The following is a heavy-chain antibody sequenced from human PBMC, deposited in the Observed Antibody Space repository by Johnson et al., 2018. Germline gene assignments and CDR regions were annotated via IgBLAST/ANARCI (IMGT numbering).Heavy chain of an antibody. D-gene: IGHD5-18*01. Sequence: VQLVQSGGGLVQPGGSLRLSCAASAFTFSSYVMSWVRQAPGKGLEWVSSIRASGGTTYYTDSVKGRFTISRDNSKKTLYLQMNSLRGEDTAVYYCAKVIEVDTAMINPYYSYGMDVWGQGTTVTVSS. V-gene: IGHV3-23*04. CDR1: AFTFSSYV. CDR3: AKVIEVDTAMINPYYSYGMDV. CDR2: IRASGGTT. J-gene: IGHJ6*02.